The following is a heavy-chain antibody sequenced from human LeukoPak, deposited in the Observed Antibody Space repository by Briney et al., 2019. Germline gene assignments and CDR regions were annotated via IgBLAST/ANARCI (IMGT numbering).Heavy chain of an antibody. CDR3: ARDKSGSGSYTDDYYAMDV. D-gene: IGHD3-10*01. Sequence: PSQTLSLTCSVSGGAISSAGYYWSWIRQHPGKGLEWIGYIYYSGNIYYNPSLKSRVTISVDTSKNQFSLKLSSVAAADTAIYYCARDKSGSGSYTDDYYAMDVWGKGTTVTVSS. CDR1: GGAISSAGYY. CDR2: IYYSGNI. V-gene: IGHV4-31*03. J-gene: IGHJ6*04.